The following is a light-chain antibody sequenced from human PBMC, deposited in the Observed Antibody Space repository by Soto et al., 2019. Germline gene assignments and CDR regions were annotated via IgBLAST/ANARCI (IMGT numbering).Light chain of an antibody. CDR3: QQYDSSPKT. V-gene: IGKV3-20*01. Sequence: IVLTQSPGTLSLSPGERATLSCRASQSVSSSYLAWYQQKPGQAPRLLIYGASSRATGIPDRFSGSGSGTDFTLTISRLETEDCAVYYCQQYDSSPKTFGQGTKVEIK. CDR1: QSVSSSY. J-gene: IGKJ1*01. CDR2: GAS.